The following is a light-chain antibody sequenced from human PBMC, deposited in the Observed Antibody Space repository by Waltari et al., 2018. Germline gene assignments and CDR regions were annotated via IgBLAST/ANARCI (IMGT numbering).Light chain of an antibody. CDR3: SSFTTGSTGL. Sequence: QSALAQPASVSGSPGQSITLSCTGSSSDIAAFDLVSWYQQHPGRAPRLIIRNVSERPSGVPHRFSGSKSGNTASLTISSLRSEDESLYFCSSFTTGSTGLFGGGTKLTVL. CDR1: SSDIAAFDL. J-gene: IGLJ2*01. V-gene: IGLV2-14*03. CDR2: NVS.